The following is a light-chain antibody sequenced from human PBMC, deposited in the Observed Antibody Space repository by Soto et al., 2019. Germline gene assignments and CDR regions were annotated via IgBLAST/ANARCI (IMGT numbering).Light chain of an antibody. J-gene: IGKJ5*01. V-gene: IGKV3-11*01. CDR3: QQRS. CDR1: QSVSSY. CDR2: DAS. Sequence: EIVLKQSPATLSLSPGERATLSCRASQSVSSYLAWYQQKPGQAPRLLIYDASNRATGIPARFSGSGSGTDFTLTISSLEPEDFAVYYCQQRSFGQGRRLEIK.